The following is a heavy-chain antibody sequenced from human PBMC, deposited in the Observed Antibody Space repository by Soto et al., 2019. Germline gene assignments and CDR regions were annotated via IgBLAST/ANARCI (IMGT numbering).Heavy chain of an antibody. D-gene: IGHD6-19*01. CDR1: GYTFTSYG. J-gene: IGHJ6*02. CDR2: ISAYNGNT. Sequence: ASVKVSCKASGYTFTSYGISWVRQAPGQGLEWMGWISAYNGNTNYAQKLQGRVTMTTDTSTSTAYMELRSLRSDDTAVYYCARYIAVAGNYYYGMDVWRQRTTVTVSS. V-gene: IGHV1-18*04. CDR3: ARYIAVAGNYYYGMDV.